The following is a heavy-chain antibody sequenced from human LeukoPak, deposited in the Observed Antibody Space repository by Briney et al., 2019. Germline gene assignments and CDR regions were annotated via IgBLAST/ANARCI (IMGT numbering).Heavy chain of an antibody. Sequence: GGSLRLSCAASGFTFSSYAMSWVRQAPGKGLEWVPAISGSGGSTYYADSVKGRFTISRDNSKNTLYLQMNSLRAEDTAVYYCAKDSDFWSGYYFDYWGQGTLVTVSS. J-gene: IGHJ4*02. D-gene: IGHD3-3*01. CDR3: AKDSDFWSGYYFDY. V-gene: IGHV3-23*01. CDR1: GFTFSSYA. CDR2: ISGSGGST.